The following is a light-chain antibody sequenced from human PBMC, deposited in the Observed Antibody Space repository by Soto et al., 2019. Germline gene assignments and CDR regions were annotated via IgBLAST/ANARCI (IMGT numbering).Light chain of an antibody. J-gene: IGKJ2*01. CDR1: QSVSSSY. CDR3: QQYGSSPYT. V-gene: IGKV3-20*01. CDR2: AAS. Sequence: EIVLTQSPGTLSLSPGERATLSCRASQSVSSSYLAWYQQKPGQAPRLLIYAASSRATGIPDRFSGSGSGKDFTLTISRLEPEDVAVYYCQQYGSSPYTFGQGTKLEIK.